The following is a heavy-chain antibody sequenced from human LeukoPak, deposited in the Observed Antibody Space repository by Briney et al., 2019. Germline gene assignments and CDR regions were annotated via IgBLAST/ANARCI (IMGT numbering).Heavy chain of an antibody. J-gene: IGHJ4*02. CDR3: TTDNGYYGSGSYSSDY. Sequence: PGGSLRLSCAASGFTFSSYAMSWVRQAPGKGLEWVGRIKSKTDGGTTDYAAPVKGRFTISRDDSKNTLYLQMNSLKTEDTAVYYCTTDNGYYGSGSYSSDYWGQGTLVTVSS. CDR1: GFTFSSYA. V-gene: IGHV3-15*01. D-gene: IGHD3-10*01. CDR2: IKSKTDGGTT.